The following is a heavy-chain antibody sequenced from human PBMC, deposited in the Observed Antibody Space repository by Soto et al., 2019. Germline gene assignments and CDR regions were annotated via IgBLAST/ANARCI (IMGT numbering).Heavy chain of an antibody. J-gene: IGHJ4*02. V-gene: IGHV4-38-2*01. CDR1: AYSISSGHY. D-gene: IGHD4-17*01. CDR2: LYHSGST. CDR3: ASGYGGNFCY. Sequence: SETLSLTCDVSAYSISSGHYWAWVRQPPGKGLEWIGTLYHSGSTYSNPSLRSRVTISIDTSKTQFSLKRSSVTAADTAVYYCASGYGGNFCYWAQGTVGTVSS.